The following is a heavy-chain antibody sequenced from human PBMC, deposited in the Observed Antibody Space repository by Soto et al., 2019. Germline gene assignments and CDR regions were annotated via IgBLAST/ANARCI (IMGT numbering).Heavy chain of an antibody. CDR3: ASDVNYYDSSGHRRGSAY. CDR1: GYTFTSYG. Sequence: QVQLVQSGAEVKKPGASVKVSCKASGYTFTSYGLSWVRQAPGQGLEWMGWIGAYNGNRNYAQKLQGRVTMTTDTPTSTAYMELRSLRSDDTAVYYCASDVNYYDSSGHRRGSAYWGQGTLVTVSS. CDR2: IGAYNGNR. V-gene: IGHV1-18*01. J-gene: IGHJ4*02. D-gene: IGHD3-22*01.